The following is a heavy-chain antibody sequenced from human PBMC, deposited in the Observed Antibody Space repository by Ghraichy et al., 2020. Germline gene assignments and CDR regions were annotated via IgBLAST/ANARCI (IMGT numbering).Heavy chain of an antibody. CDR3: PTGVRMAFDY. J-gene: IGHJ4*02. D-gene: IGHD5-24*01. CDR2: FDPEDGET. V-gene: IGHV1-24*01. CDR1: GYTLTELS. Sequence: ASVKVSCKVSGYTLTELSMHWVRQAPGKGLEWMGGFDPEDGETIYAQKFQGRVTMTEDTSTDTSYMELSSLRSEDTAVYYCPTGVRMAFDYWGQGTLVTVSS.